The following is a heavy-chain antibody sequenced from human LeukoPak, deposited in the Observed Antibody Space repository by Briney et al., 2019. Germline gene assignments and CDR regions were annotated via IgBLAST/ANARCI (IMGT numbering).Heavy chain of an antibody. D-gene: IGHD3-10*01. V-gene: IGHV4-59*01. CDR3: ASPSMVRGVDAFDI. CDR1: GGSISSYY. CDR2: IYYSGST. Sequence: LETLSLTCTVSGGSISSYYWSWIRQPPGKGLEWIGYIYYSGSTNYNPSLKSRVTISVDTSKNQFSLKLSSVTAADTAVYYCASPSMVRGVDAFDIWGQGTMVTVSS. J-gene: IGHJ3*02.